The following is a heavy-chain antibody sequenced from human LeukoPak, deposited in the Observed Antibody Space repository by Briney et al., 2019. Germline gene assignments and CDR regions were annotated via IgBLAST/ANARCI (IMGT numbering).Heavy chain of an antibody. D-gene: IGHD2-15*01. Sequence: SETLSLTCAVSGGSISSSDWWSWVRQPPGKGLEWIGEVYHSGGTNYNPSLKSRVTISVDKSKNQFSLNLSSVTAADTAVYHCARRGCSGGICPFDYWGQGTLVTVSS. V-gene: IGHV4-4*02. CDR1: GGSISSSDW. CDR2: VYHSGGT. CDR3: ARRGCSGGICPFDY. J-gene: IGHJ4*02.